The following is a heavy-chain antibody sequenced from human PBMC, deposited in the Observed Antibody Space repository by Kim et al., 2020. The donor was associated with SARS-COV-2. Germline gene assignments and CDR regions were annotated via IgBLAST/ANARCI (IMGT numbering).Heavy chain of an antibody. V-gene: IGHV1-69*01. Sequence: KFQGRVTITADESTSTAYMELSSLRSEDTAVYYCARDLSPSYYGSGSHDYWGQGTLVTVSS. D-gene: IGHD3-10*01. J-gene: IGHJ4*02. CDR3: ARDLSPSYYGSGSHDY.